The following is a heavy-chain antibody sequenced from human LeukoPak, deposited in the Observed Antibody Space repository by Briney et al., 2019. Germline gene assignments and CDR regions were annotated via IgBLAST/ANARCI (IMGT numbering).Heavy chain of an antibody. CDR2: IYHSGST. V-gene: IGHV4-38-2*02. J-gene: IGHJ4*02. D-gene: IGHD6-19*01. Sequence: SETLSLTCTVSGGSISSGYYWGWIRQPPGKGLEWIGSIYHSGSTYYNPSLKSRVTISVDTSKNQFSLKLSSVTAADTAVYYCARRYSSGWSFDYWGQGTLVTVSS. CDR3: ARRYSSGWSFDY. CDR1: GGSISSGYY.